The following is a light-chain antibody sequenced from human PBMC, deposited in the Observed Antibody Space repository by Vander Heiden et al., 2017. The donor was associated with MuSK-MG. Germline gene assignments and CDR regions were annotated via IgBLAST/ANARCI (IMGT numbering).Light chain of an antibody. Sequence: DIVMTQSPDSLAVSLGERATINCKSSQSVLYSVNNWNYLAWYQQKAGQPPKLLISWASMRESGVPDRFGGSGSGTDFTLTISSLQAEDVAVYYCQQYDNIPYTFGQGTKLEIK. CDR1: QSVLYSVNNWNY. CDR2: WAS. CDR3: QQYDNIPYT. V-gene: IGKV4-1*01. J-gene: IGKJ2*01.